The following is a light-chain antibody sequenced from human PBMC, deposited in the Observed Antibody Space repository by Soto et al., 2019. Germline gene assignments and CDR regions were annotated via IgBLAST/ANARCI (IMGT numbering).Light chain of an antibody. J-gene: IGKJ5*01. CDR1: QAISSW. V-gene: IGKV1-12*01. CDR2: AAS. CDR3: QQANSLPIT. Sequence: DIPMTQSPSSVSASVGDRVTITCRASQAISSWLAWYQQKPGKAPKLLIYAASSLQSGVPSRFSGSGSGTDFTLSISCLQPEDFATYYCQQANSLPITFGQGTRLDIK.